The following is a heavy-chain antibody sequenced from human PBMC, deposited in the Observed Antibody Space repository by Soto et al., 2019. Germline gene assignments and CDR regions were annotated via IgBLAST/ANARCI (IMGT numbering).Heavy chain of an antibody. D-gene: IGHD3-3*01. CDR1: EHTFNNFG. CDR2: VSPVSGTP. CDR3: ARLFDFAILPPGYGLDV. Sequence: QLQVVQSGAELKKPGSSVKVSCKAAEHTFNNFGVAWVRQAPGQGLEWMGGVSPVSGTPKIPQIFQGRVTITADTSANTVYMELDRLTSEDTAVYYCARLFDFAILPPGYGLDVWGQGATVTVTS. V-gene: IGHV1-69*06. J-gene: IGHJ6*02.